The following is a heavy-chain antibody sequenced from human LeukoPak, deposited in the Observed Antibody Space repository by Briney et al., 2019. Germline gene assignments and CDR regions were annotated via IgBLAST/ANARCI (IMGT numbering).Heavy chain of an antibody. D-gene: IGHD4-17*01. CDR3: AKTVTTQAYYWYFDL. Sequence: GGSLRLSCAASGFTFSIYAMSWVRQAPGKGLEWVSAIGGSGQNTNYADSVKGRFTISIDNSRNTPYLDMNILRAEDTAVYYCAKTVTTQAYYWYFDLWGRGTLVTVSS. CDR1: GFTFSIYA. CDR2: IGGSGQNT. J-gene: IGHJ2*01. V-gene: IGHV3-23*01.